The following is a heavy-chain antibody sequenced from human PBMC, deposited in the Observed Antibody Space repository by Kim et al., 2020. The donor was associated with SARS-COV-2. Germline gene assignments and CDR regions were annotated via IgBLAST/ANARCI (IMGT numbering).Heavy chain of an antibody. CDR3: ARELHYYGMDV. CDR1: GGSISSSSYY. Sequence: SETLSLTCTVSGGSISSSSYYWGWIRQPPGKGLEWIGSIYYSGSTYYNPSLKSRVTISVDTSKNQFSLKLSSVTAADTAVYCCARELHYYGMDVWGQGTTVTVSS. J-gene: IGHJ6*02. CDR2: IYYSGST. D-gene: IGHD2-15*01. V-gene: IGHV4-39*07.